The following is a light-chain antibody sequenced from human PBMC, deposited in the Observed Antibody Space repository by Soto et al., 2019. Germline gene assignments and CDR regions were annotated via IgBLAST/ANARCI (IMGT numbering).Light chain of an antibody. V-gene: IGKV3-15*01. CDR2: GAS. CDR3: QQYNDWPPEIT. Sequence: EIVMTQSPATLSVSPGERTTLPCRASQSVSSKLAWYQQKPGQAPRLLIYGASTRATGIPARFSGSGSGTEFTLTISSLQSEDFAVYYCQQYNDWPPEITFGPGTKVDIK. J-gene: IGKJ3*01. CDR1: QSVSSK.